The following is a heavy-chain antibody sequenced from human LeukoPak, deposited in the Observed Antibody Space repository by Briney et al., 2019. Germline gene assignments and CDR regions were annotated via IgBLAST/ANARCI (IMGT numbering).Heavy chain of an antibody. CDR2: ISGSGGST. V-gene: IGHV3-23*01. D-gene: IGHD3-22*01. Sequence: GGSLRLSCAASGFTFSSYGMSWVRQAPGKGLEWVSAISGSGGSTYYADSVKGRFTISRDNSKNTLYLQMNSLRAEDTAVYYCAKWDTYYDSSGYYFYWGQGTLVTVSS. CDR1: GFTFSSYG. CDR3: AKWDTYYDSSGYYFY. J-gene: IGHJ4*02.